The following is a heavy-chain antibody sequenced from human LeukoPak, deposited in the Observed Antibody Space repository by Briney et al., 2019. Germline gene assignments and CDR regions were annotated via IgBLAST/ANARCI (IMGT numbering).Heavy chain of an antibody. CDR2: IYTSGST. Sequence: SETLSLTCTVSGGSISSGSYYWSWIRQPAGKGLEWLGRIYTSGSTSYHPSLESRVTISVDTAKNQFSLRLTSVTAADTAVYYCARQTGSGLFILPGGQGTLVTVSS. D-gene: IGHD3/OR15-3a*01. CDR1: GGSISSGSYY. CDR3: ARQTGSGLFILP. V-gene: IGHV4-61*02. J-gene: IGHJ4*02.